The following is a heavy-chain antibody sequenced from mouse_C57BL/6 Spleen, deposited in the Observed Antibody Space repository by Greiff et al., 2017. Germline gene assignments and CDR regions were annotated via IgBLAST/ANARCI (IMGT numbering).Heavy chain of an antibody. J-gene: IGHJ4*01. CDR2: IDPETGGT. V-gene: IGHV1-15*01. D-gene: IGHD1-1*01. CDR1: GYTFTDYE. Sequence: QVQLQQSGAELVRPGASVTLSCKASGYTFTDYEMHWVKQTPVHGLEWIGAIDPETGGTAYTQKFKGKAILTADKSSSTAYMDLRSLTSEDSAVYYCTRKRITTVVAPYAMDYWGQGTSVTVSS. CDR3: TRKRITTVVAPYAMDY.